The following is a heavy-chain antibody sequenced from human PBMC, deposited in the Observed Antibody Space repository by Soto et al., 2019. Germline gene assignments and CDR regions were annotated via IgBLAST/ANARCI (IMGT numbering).Heavy chain of an antibody. CDR3: ASVRGGYYYAMDV. CDR1: GGSLTSGSYY. D-gene: IGHD3-10*02. Sequence: SETLSLTCTVSGGSLTSGSYYWSWIRQPPGKGLEWIGEISHSGSTNYNPPLKSRVTILVDTTKNQFSLKVTSVTAADTAVYYCASVRGGYYYAMDVWGQGTTVTVSS. V-gene: IGHV4-39*07. CDR2: ISHSGST. J-gene: IGHJ6*02.